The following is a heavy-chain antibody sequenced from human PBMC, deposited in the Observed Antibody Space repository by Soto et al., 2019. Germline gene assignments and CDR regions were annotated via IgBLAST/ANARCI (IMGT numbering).Heavy chain of an antibody. Sequence: APVKVSCKASGHTFTSYGISWLRQAPGQGLEWMGWISAYNGNTNYAQKLQGGVTMTTDTATSTACMELRSLRSDDTAVYYCARLGYCSSTSCYATGYYYYMDVWGKGTTVSVSS. D-gene: IGHD2-2*01. CDR3: ARLGYCSSTSCYATGYYYYMDV. J-gene: IGHJ6*03. CDR1: GHTFTSYG. CDR2: ISAYNGNT. V-gene: IGHV1-18*01.